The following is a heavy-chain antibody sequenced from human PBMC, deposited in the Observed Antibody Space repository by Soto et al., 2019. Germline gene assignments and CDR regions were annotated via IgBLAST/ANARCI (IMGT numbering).Heavy chain of an antibody. CDR1: GGSISSSSYY. D-gene: IGHD5-18*01. CDR2: IYYSGST. Sequence: SETLSLTCTVSGGSISSSSYYWGWIRQPPGKGLEWIGSIYYSGSTYYNPSLKSRVTISVDTSKNQFSLKLSSVTAADTAVYYCASRVDTAMILSLSIFSRTGRDSYGMDVWGQGTTVTVSS. V-gene: IGHV4-39*01. CDR3: ASRVDTAMILSLSIFSRTGRDSYGMDV. J-gene: IGHJ6*02.